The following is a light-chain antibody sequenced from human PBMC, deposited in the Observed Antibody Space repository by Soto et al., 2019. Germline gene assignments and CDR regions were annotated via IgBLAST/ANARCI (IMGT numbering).Light chain of an antibody. CDR1: SSDVGGNKY. J-gene: IGLJ1*01. CDR3: SAFTGPTYA. Sequence: QSVLTQPASVSGSPGQSITISCTGTSSDVGGNKYVSWYQHYPGKAPKLMICDVSNRPSGVSNRFSGSKSGNTASLTISGLQAEDEADYYCSAFTGPTYALGTGTKVTDL. CDR2: DVS. V-gene: IGLV2-14*03.